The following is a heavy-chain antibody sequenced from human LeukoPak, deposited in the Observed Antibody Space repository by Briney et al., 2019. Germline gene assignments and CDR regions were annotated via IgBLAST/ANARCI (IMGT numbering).Heavy chain of an antibody. CDR3: TTEDHIFRRSSGYSVGALDI. CDR1: GFTFSNAW. CDR2: IKSKTDGGTT. D-gene: IGHD3-22*01. J-gene: IGHJ3*02. V-gene: IGHV3-15*01. Sequence: GGSLRLSCAASGFTFSNAWMSWVHQAPGKGLEWVGRIKSKTDGGTTDYAAPVKGRFTISRDDSKNTLYLQMNSLKTEDTAVYYCTTEDHIFRRSSGYSVGALDIWGQGTMVTVSS.